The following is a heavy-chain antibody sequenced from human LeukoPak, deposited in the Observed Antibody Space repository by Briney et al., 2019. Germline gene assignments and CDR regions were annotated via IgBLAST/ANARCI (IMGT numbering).Heavy chain of an antibody. Sequence: PGGSLRLSCAASGFTFNRYAMSWVRQAPGKGLEWVAVISYDGSNKYYADSVKGRFTISRDNSKNTLYLQMNSLRAEDTAVYYCAKEGGGERYFDWLFPDYWGQGTLVTVSS. CDR2: ISYDGSNK. J-gene: IGHJ4*02. CDR1: GFTFNRYA. V-gene: IGHV3-30*18. CDR3: AKEGGGERYFDWLFPDY. D-gene: IGHD3-9*01.